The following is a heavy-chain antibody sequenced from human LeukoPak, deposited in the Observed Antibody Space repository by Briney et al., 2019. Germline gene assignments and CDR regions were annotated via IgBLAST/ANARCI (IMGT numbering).Heavy chain of an antibody. CDR3: AREDLGYGDYEVV. V-gene: IGHV3-21*01. D-gene: IGHD4-17*01. CDR2: ITSSGRYI. Sequence: GGSLRLSCAASGFTFSSYWMHWVRQAPGKGLEWVSSITSSGRYIYYADSVKGRFTISRDNAKNSLYLQMNSLRAEDTAVYYCAREDLGYGDYEVVWGQGTLVTVSS. CDR1: GFTFSSYW. J-gene: IGHJ4*02.